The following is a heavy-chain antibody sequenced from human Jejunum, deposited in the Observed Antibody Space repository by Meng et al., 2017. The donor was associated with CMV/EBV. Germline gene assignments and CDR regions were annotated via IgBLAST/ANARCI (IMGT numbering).Heavy chain of an antibody. D-gene: IGHD2-21*02. J-gene: IGHJ4*02. V-gene: IGHV3-74*01. CDR1: GISFSEYW. CDR3: GRERWGLGGY. CDR2: IKSDECGI. Sequence: CAVTGISFSEYWMLRGRGARGEGLMWVARIKSDECGIAYPDSVNARFNIYRDNAKNMLNLKMNGLSVEDTAVEYCGRERWGLGGYWGQGTVVTVSS.